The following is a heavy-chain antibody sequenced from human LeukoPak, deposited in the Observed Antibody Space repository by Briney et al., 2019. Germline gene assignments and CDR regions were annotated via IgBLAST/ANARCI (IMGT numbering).Heavy chain of an antibody. J-gene: IGHJ4*02. V-gene: IGHV3-23*01. CDR1: GFTFSSYA. D-gene: IGHD2-2*01. Sequence: GGSLRLSCAASGFTFSSYAMSWVRQAPGKGLEWVSAISGSGGSTYYADSVKGRFTISRDNSKNTLYLQMNSLRAEDTAVYYCAKALSEIYGSSTSCYLLDYWGQGTLVTVSS. CDR2: ISGSGGST. CDR3: AKALSEIYGSSTSCYLLDY.